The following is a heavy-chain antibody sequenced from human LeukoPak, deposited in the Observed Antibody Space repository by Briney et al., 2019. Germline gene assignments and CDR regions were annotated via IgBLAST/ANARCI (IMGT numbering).Heavy chain of an antibody. Sequence: GASVKVSCKASGGTFSSYAISWVRQAPGQGLEWMGRIIPILGIANYAQKFQGGVTITADKSTSTAYMELSSLRSEDTAVYYCATRIQLWLIPFGYWGQGTLVTVSS. V-gene: IGHV1-69*04. J-gene: IGHJ4*02. CDR3: ATRIQLWLIPFGY. D-gene: IGHD5-18*01. CDR2: IIPILGIA. CDR1: GGTFSSYA.